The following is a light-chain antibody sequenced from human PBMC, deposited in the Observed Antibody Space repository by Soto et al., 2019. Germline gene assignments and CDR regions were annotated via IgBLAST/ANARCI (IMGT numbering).Light chain of an antibody. V-gene: IGLV2-8*01. CDR2: EVS. CDR3: SSYAGSNNFV. CDR1: SSDVGGYDY. J-gene: IGLJ1*01. Sequence: QSALTQPPSASGSPGQSVTISCTGTSSDVGGYDYVSWYQQHPGKVPKLMMYEVSKRPSGVPDRFSGSKSGNTASLTVSGLQAEDEADYYCSSYAGSNNFVFGTGTKVTVL.